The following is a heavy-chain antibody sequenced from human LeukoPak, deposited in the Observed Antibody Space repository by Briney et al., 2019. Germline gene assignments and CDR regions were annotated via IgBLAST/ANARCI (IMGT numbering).Heavy chain of an antibody. J-gene: IGHJ5*02. CDR3: ARDLRPQDHYGDYKINWFDP. V-gene: IGHV3-21*01. Sequence: PGGSLRLSSAASGFTFSSYSMNWVRQAPGKGLEWVSSISSSSSYIYYADSVKGRFTISIDNAKNSLYLQMNSLRAEDTAVYYCARDLRPQDHYGDYKINWFDPWGQGTLVTVSS. CDR2: ISSSSSYI. D-gene: IGHD4-17*01. CDR1: GFTFSSYS.